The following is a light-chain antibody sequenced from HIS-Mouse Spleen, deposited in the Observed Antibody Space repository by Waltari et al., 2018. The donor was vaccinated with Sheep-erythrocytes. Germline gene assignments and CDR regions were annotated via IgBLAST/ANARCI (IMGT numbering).Light chain of an antibody. CDR2: YDD. J-gene: IGLJ2*01. Sequence: QSVLTQPPSVSEAPRQRVTISCSGSSSNIGNNAVNWYQQLPGKAPKLLIYYDDLLPSGVSDRFSGSKSGTSASLTISGLQAEDEADYYCSSYTSSSNVVFGGGTKLTVL. CDR1: SSNIGNNA. CDR3: SSYTSSSNVV. V-gene: IGLV1-36*01.